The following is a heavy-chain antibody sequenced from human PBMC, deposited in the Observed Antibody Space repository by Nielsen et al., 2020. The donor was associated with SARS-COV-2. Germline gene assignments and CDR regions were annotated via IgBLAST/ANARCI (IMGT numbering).Heavy chain of an antibody. D-gene: IGHD3-3*01. CDR2: IDPSDSYT. J-gene: IGHJ4*02. CDR3: ARRGVGRAYDFWSGSFDY. Sequence: VRQMPGKGLEWMGRIDPSDSYTNYSPSFQGHVTISADKSISTAYLQWSSLKASDTAMYYCARRGVGRAYDFWSGSFDYWGQGTLVTVSS. V-gene: IGHV5-10-1*01.